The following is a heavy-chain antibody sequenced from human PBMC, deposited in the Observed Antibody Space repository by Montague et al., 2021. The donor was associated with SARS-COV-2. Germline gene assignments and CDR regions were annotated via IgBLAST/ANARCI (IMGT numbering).Heavy chain of an antibody. V-gene: IGHV4-39*07. D-gene: IGHD2-15*01. J-gene: IGHJ4*02. CDR1: GGSTNTMSYY. CDR3: ATDRAGYYYFDN. CDR2: VDYTGHT. Sequence: SETLSLTCSVSGGSTNTMSYYWAWIRQSPGKGLEWIASVDYTGHTYYTPSLAARTAISLDTSTNHFSLTLSSVAAEDTAIYYCATDRAGYYYFDNWGQGTLVTVSS.